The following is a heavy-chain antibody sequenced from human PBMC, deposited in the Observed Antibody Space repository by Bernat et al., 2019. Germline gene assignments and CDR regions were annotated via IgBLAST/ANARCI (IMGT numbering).Heavy chain of an antibody. J-gene: IGHJ4*02. CDR1: GFTFSNAW. CDR3: TTGNNWNDRFDY. CDR2: IKSKASRGTI. V-gene: IGHV3-15*07. Sequence: EVQLVESGGGLVKPGGSLRLSCAASGFTFSNAWMNWVRQAPGKGLEWVGRIKSKASRGTIDYAAPVKGRFTISRDDSKNTLYLQMNSLKTEDTAVYYCTTGNNWNDRFDYWGQGTLVTVSS. D-gene: IGHD1-20*01.